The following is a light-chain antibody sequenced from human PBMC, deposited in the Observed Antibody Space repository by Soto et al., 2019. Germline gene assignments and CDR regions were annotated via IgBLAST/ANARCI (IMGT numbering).Light chain of an antibody. J-gene: IGKJ1*01. Sequence: DIQMTQSPSTLSGSVGDRVTITCRASQTISSWLAWYQQKPGKAPKLLIYKASTLKSGVPSRFSGSGSGTEFTLTISSLQSEDFAVYYCQQYHNWPAFGQGTKVDI. CDR2: KAS. V-gene: IGKV1-5*03. CDR3: QQYHNWPA. CDR1: QTISSW.